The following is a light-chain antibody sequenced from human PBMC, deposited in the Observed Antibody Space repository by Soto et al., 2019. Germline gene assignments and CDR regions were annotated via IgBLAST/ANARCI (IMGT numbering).Light chain of an antibody. CDR1: QSISSY. J-gene: IGKJ3*01. CDR2: DVS. V-gene: IGKV3-11*01. Sequence: EIVLTHSPATLSLSPGDRATLSCRASQSISSYLAWYQQKPDQAPRLLIYDVSNRATGIPARFSGSGSGTDFTLTISSLEPEDFGVYYCHQRSTWPFTFGPGTKVDIK. CDR3: HQRSTWPFT.